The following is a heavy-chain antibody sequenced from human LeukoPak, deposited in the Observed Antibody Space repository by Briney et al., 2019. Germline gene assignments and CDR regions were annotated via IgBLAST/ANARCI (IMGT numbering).Heavy chain of an antibody. J-gene: IGHJ3*02. CDR2: IYYSGST. Sequence: PSETLSLTCTVSGGSISSGGYYWSWIRQPPGKGLEWIGYIYYSGSTYYNPSLKSRVTISVDTSKNQFSLKLSSVTAADTAVYYCARKYCSSTSCYAFDIWGQGTMVTVSS. V-gene: IGHV4-30-4*08. CDR1: GGSISSGGYY. D-gene: IGHD2-2*01. CDR3: ARKYCSSTSCYAFDI.